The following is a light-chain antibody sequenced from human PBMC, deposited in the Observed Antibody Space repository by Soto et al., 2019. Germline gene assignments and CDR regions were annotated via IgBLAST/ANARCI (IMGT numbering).Light chain of an antibody. CDR1: SSNIGAPFD. V-gene: IGLV1-40*01. Sequence: QSVLTQPPSVSGTPGQTVVISCSGSSSNIGAPFDVNWYRQIPGTAPKLLIYVNSNRPSGVPDRFSGSKSGTSASLAITGLQAEDEADYYCQSYDSSLSGSYVFGTGTKLTVL. CDR2: VNS. J-gene: IGLJ1*01. CDR3: QSYDSSLSGSYV.